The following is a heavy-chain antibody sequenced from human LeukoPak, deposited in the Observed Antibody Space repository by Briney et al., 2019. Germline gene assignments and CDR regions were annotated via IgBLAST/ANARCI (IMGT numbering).Heavy chain of an antibody. CDR2: ISSSGSTI. D-gene: IGHD3-22*01. CDR1: GFTFSSYE. CDR3: AKHYYDSSGYYSSWDY. V-gene: IGHV3-48*03. J-gene: IGHJ4*02. Sequence: GGSLRLSCAASGFTFSSYEMNWVRQAPGKGLEWVSYISSSGSTIYYADSVKGRFTISRDNSKNTLYLQMNSLRAEDTAVYYCAKHYYDSSGYYSSWDYWGQGTLVTVSS.